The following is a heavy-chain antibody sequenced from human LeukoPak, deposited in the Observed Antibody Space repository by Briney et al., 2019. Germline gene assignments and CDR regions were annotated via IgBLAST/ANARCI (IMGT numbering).Heavy chain of an antibody. D-gene: IGHD6-19*01. Sequence: GGSLRLSCAASGFTFNRNAISWVRQAPGKGLEWVSTIGGSGDKTFCADSVKGRFTSSRDNSKNTLHLQMSSLTGEDTALYYCVRLGDASSGWGDHDYWGQGALVTVSS. CDR2: IGGSGDKT. V-gene: IGHV3-23*01. CDR3: VRLGDASSGWGDHDY. J-gene: IGHJ4*02. CDR1: GFTFNRNA.